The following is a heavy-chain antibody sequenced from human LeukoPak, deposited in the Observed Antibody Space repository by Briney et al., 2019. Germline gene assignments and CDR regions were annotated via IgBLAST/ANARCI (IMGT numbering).Heavy chain of an antibody. CDR2: INPSVGSR. D-gene: IGHD3-22*01. CDR3: AFTDDSCPFAGYYYMDV. V-gene: IGHV1-46*01. J-gene: IGHJ6*03. CDR1: GKTFTNYY. Sequence: ASVKISCKASGKTFTNYYMHWVRQAPGQGLEWMGLINPSVGSRVYAQKFQGRVTLTTDTSTSTVYMELTSLRSEDTAVYFCAFTDDSCPFAGYYYMDVWGKGTTVAVSS.